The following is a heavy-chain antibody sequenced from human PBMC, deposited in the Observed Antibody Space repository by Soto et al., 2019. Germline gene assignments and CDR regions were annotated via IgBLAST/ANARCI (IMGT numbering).Heavy chain of an antibody. J-gene: IGHJ5*02. D-gene: IGHD3-22*01. CDR3: ARKDKSGYFNWFDP. CDR2: IFPSDSDT. Sequence: GESLKISCRTSGYRFTSYWIAWVRQMPGKGLEWMGIIFPSDSDTRYSPSFQGQVTISADRSTSTVFLQWASLKASDTAVYFCARKDKSGYFNWFDPWGQGSLVTVSS. CDR1: GYRFTSYW. V-gene: IGHV5-51*01.